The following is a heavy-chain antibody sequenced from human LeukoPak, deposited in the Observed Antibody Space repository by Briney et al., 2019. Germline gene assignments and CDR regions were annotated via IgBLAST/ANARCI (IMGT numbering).Heavy chain of an antibody. CDR2: ISGSGGST. V-gene: IGHV3-23*01. J-gene: IGHJ4*02. Sequence: GGSLRLSCAASGFTFSSYAMSWVRQAPGRGLEWVSGISGSGGSTYYADSVKGRFTISRDNSKNTLYLQMNSLRAEDTAVYYCAKGPPDSSSWYKRTEGWGQGTLVTVSS. CDR1: GFTFSSYA. CDR3: AKGPPDSSSWYKRTEG. D-gene: IGHD6-13*01.